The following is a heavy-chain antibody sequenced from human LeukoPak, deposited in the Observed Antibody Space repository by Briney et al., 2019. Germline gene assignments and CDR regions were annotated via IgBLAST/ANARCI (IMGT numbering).Heavy chain of an antibody. CDR3: ARGPSGYHNT. Sequence: GGSLRLSCAASGFTFSSYGMHWVRQAPGKGLEWVAFIRYDGSDKYYADSVKGRFTISRDNSKNTLYLQMNSLRAEDTAVYYCARGPSGYHNTGGQGTLVTVSS. CDR2: IRYDGSDK. V-gene: IGHV3-30*02. CDR1: GFTFSSYG. J-gene: IGHJ4*02. D-gene: IGHD5-12*01.